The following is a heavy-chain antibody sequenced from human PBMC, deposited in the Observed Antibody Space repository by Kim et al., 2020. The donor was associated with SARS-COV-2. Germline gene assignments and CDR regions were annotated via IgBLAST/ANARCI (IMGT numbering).Heavy chain of an antibody. CDR1: GGSFSDYY. CDR3: AKPGATRYNWFDP. J-gene: IGHJ5*02. V-gene: IGHV4-34*01. D-gene: IGHD3-10*01. Sequence: SETLSLTCAVYGGSFSDYYWTWIRQPPGKGLEWIAEINHSGNTNYNPSPKSRVTISIDTSKNQFSLNLNSVTAADTAVYYCAKPGATRYNWFDPWGQGTL. CDR2: INHSGNT.